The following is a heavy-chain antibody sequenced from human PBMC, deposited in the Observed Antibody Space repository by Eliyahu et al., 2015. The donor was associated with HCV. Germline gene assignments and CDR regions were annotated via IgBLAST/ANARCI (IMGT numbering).Heavy chain of an antibody. CDR1: GYTFTGYY. J-gene: IGHJ5*02. V-gene: IGHV1-2*02. Sequence: QVQLVQSGAEVKKPGASVXVSCKAXGYTFTGYYMHWVRXAPGQGLEWMGXINPNSGGTNYAQKFQGRVTMTRDTSISTAYMELSRLRSDDTAVYYCARAGYNWNYSGFDPWGQGTLVTVSS. CDR3: ARAGYNWNYSGFDP. CDR2: INPNSGGT. D-gene: IGHD1-7*01.